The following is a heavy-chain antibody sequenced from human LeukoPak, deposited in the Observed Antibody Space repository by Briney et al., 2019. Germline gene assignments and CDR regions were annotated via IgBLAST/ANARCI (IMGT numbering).Heavy chain of an antibody. D-gene: IGHD3-22*01. CDR3: SREPLYDSTLSNAFDI. CDR1: GFTFSRYW. J-gene: IGHJ3*02. CDR2: INSDGNSI. V-gene: IGHV3-74*01. Sequence: GGSLRLSRAASGFTFSRYWMHWVRQAPGKGLVWVSRINSDGNSISYADSVKGRFTISRDNAKNTLYLQMNSLRADDTAVYYCSREPLYDSTLSNAFDIWGQGTMVTVSS.